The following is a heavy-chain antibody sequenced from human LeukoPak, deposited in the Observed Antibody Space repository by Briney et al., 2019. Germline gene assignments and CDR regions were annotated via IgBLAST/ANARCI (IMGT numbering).Heavy chain of an antibody. J-gene: IGHJ5*02. CDR1: GFTFSSYW. CDR3: ARDYDYVWGSHSYNWFDP. CDR2: INSDGSST. V-gene: IGHV3-74*01. D-gene: IGHD3-16*01. Sequence: GGSLRLSCAASGFTFSSYWMHWVRQAPGKGLVLVSRINSDGSSTSYADSVKGRFTISRDNAKNTLYLQMNSLRAEDTAVYYCARDYDYVWGSHSYNWFDPWGQGTLVTVSS.